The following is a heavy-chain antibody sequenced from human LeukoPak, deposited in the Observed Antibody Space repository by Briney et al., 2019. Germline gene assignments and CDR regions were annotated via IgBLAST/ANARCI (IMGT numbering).Heavy chain of an antibody. CDR2: ISYDGSNK. CDR3: AKVAPSAAGTLDYYYGMDV. V-gene: IGHV3-30*18. J-gene: IGHJ6*02. Sequence: SGGSLRLSCAASGFTFSSYGMHWVRQAPGKGLEWVAVISYDGSNKYYADSVKGRFTISRDNSKNTLYLQMNSLRAEDTAVYYCAKVAPSAAGTLDYYYGMDVWGQGTTVTVSS. D-gene: IGHD6-13*01. CDR1: GFTFSSYG.